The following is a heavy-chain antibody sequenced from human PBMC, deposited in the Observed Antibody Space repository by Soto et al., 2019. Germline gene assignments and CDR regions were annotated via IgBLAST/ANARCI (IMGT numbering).Heavy chain of an antibody. CDR2: IVVGSGNT. V-gene: IGHV1-58*01. D-gene: IGHD1-7*01. Sequence: ASVKVSCKASGFTFTSSAVQWVRQARGQRLEWIGWIVVGSGNTNYAQKFQERVTITRDMSTSTAYMELSSLRSEDTAVYYCAAGYLQNNWNYDYYYYGMDVWGQGTTVTVSS. J-gene: IGHJ6*02. CDR3: AAGYLQNNWNYDYYYYGMDV. CDR1: GFTFTSSA.